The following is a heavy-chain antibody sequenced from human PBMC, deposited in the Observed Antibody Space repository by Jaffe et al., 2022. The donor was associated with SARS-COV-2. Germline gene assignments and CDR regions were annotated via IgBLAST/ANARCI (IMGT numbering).Heavy chain of an antibody. CDR2: IGTAGDT. V-gene: IGHV3-13*01. Sequence: EVQLVESGGGLVQPGGSLRLSCAASGFTFSSYDMHWVRQATGKGLEWVSAIGTAGDTYYPGSVKGRFTISRENAKNSLYLQMNSLRAGDTAVYYCARGRCSSTSCEEDYYYGMDVWGQGTTVTVSS. CDR1: GFTFSSYD. D-gene: IGHD2-2*01. J-gene: IGHJ6*02. CDR3: ARGRCSSTSCEEDYYYGMDV.